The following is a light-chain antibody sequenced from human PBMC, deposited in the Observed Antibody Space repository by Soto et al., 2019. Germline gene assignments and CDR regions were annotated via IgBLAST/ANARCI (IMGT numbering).Light chain of an antibody. J-gene: IGKJ1*01. CDR3: QQYNDNWT. V-gene: IGKV1-5*03. CDR2: KAS. Sequence: DIQMTQSPSTLSASVGDRVTITCRASQSISSWLAWYQQKPGTAPKLLIYKASTLQSGVPSRFSGSGSGTEFTLTISSLQPDDSATDYCQQYNDNWTFGQGTKV. CDR1: QSISSW.